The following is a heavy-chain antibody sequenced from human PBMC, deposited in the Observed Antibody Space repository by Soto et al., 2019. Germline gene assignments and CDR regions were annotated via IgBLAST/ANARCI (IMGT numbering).Heavy chain of an antibody. Sequence: QVTLKESGPVLVKPTETLTLRCTVSGLPISDSEMGVSWIRQPPGKALEWLAHIDSSGEKSYRTFLKSRLTISKDTSKSQIVLIMTNMDPADTGTYYCARRHLAVAVSPWFDPWGQGILVTVSS. J-gene: IGHJ5*02. CDR2: IDSSGEK. CDR3: ARRHLAVAVSPWFDP. V-gene: IGHV2-26*01. CDR1: GLPISDSEMG. D-gene: IGHD6-19*01.